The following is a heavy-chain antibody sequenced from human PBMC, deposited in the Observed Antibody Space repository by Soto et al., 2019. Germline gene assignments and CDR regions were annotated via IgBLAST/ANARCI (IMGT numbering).Heavy chain of an antibody. Sequence: QVQLVQSGAEVKKPGSSVRVSCKASGGTFGSNALSWVRQAPGQGLEWMGGIIPIFDTTHYAQNFQGRVTINAEESTSTVYMELSSLRSEDTAVYYCATIFGHSTTWYLNGMDVWGQGTSVTVSS. D-gene: IGHD6-13*01. CDR2: IIPIFDTT. V-gene: IGHV1-69*01. J-gene: IGHJ6*02. CDR1: GGTFGSNA. CDR3: ATIFGHSTTWYLNGMDV.